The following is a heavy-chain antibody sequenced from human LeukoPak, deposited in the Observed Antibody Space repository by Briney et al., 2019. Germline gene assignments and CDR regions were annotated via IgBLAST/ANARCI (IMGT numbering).Heavy chain of an antibody. J-gene: IGHJ4*02. CDR3: ARSNAYDSSGYYDLYFDY. D-gene: IGHD3-22*01. Sequence: PGGSLRLSCAASGFTFSSYGMHWVRQAPGKGLEWVAVIWYDGSNKYYADSVKGRFTISRDNSKDTLYLQMNSLRAEDTAVYYCARSNAYDSSGYYDLYFDYWGQGTLVTVSS. CDR2: IWYDGSNK. CDR1: GFTFSSYG. V-gene: IGHV3-33*01.